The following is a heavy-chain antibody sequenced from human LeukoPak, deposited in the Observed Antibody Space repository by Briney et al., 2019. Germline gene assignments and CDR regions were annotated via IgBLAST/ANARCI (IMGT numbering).Heavy chain of an antibody. Sequence: TLSLTCTVSGGSISSGSYYWSWIRQPAGKGLEWIGRIYTSGSTNYNPSLKSRVTISVDTSKNQFSLKLSSVTAADTAVYYCARVNSPESGVDWFDPWGQGTLVTVSS. D-gene: IGHD2-8*01. CDR2: IYTSGST. V-gene: IGHV4-61*02. CDR1: GGSISSGSYY. CDR3: ARVNSPESGVDWFDP. J-gene: IGHJ5*02.